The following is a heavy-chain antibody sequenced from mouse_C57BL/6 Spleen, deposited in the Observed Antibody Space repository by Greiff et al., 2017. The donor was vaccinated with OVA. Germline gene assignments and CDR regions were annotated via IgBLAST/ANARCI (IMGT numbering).Heavy chain of an antibody. CDR2: INPSTGGT. V-gene: IGHV1-42*01. CDR1: GYSFTGYY. J-gene: IGHJ3*01. D-gene: IGHD5-5*01. Sequence: VQLKESGPELVKPGASVKISCKASGYSFTGYYMNWVKQSPEKSLEWIGEINPSTGGTTYNQKFKAKATLTVDKSSSTAYMQLKSLTSEDSAVYYCARREPYLFAYWGQGTLVTVSA. CDR3: ARREPYLFAY.